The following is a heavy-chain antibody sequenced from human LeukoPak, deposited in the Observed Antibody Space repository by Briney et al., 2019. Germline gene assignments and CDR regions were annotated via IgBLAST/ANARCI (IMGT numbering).Heavy chain of an antibody. CDR3: ATDPSEYSSSFGHY. V-gene: IGHV1-18*01. Sequence: ASVKVSCKASGYTFTSYGISWVRQAPGQGHEWMGWISAYNGNTNYAQKLQGRVTMTTDTSTSTAYMELRSLRSDDTAVYYCATDPSEYSSSFGHYWGQGTLVTVSS. D-gene: IGHD6-6*01. CDR1: GYTFTSYG. CDR2: ISAYNGNT. J-gene: IGHJ4*02.